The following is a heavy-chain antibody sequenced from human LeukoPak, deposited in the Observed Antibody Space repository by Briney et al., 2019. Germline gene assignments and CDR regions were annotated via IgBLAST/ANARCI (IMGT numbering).Heavy chain of an antibody. CDR2: IYWNDDK. J-gene: IGHJ4*02. D-gene: IGHD6-13*01. V-gene: IGHV2-5*01. CDR3: AHRRKGIAAAGTDFDY. CDR1: GFSLSTSGVG. Sequence: SGPTLVNPTQTLTLTCTFSGFSLSTSGVGVGWIRQPPGKALEWLALIYWNDDKRYSPSLKSRLTITKDTSKNQVVLTITNMDPVDTATYYCAHRRKGIAAAGTDFDYWGQGTLVTVSS.